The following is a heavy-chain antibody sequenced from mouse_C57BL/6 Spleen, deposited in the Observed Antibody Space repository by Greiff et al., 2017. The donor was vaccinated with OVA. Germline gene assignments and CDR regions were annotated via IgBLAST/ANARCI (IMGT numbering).Heavy chain of an antibody. CDR1: GYTFTSYW. Sequence: QVQLQQPGAELVKPGASVKLSCKASGYTFTSYWMQWVKQRTGQGLEWIGEIDPSDSDTNYNQKFKGKATLTVDTSSSTSYMQLSSLTSADSAVYYCARTDGSSYWYFDVWGTGTTVTVSS. V-gene: IGHV1-50*01. CDR3: ARTDGSSYWYFDV. J-gene: IGHJ1*03. D-gene: IGHD1-1*01. CDR2: IDPSDSDT.